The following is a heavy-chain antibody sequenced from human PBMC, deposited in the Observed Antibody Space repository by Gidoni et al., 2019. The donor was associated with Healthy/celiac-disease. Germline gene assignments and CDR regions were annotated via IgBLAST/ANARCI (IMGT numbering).Heavy chain of an antibody. CDR1: GFTFSSYG. CDR3: ARVRLGIGVFDY. V-gene: IGHV3-33*01. CDR2: IWYDGSNK. J-gene: IGHJ4*02. D-gene: IGHD7-27*01. Sequence: QVQLVESGGGVVQPGRSLRLSCAASGFTFSSYGMHWVRQAPGKGLEWVAVIWYDGSNKYYADSVKGRFTISRDNSKNTLYLQMNSLRAEDTAVYYCARVRLGIGVFDYWGQGTLVTVSS.